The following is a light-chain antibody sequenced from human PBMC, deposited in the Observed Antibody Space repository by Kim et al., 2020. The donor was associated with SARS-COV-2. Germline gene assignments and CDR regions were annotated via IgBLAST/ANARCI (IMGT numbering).Light chain of an antibody. CDR3: CSYAGSYTWV. CDR1: SSNVGTYDY. CDR2: DVT. J-gene: IGLJ3*02. Sequence: GQSVTISCSGTSSNVGTYDYVSGYQQQPGKAPKLMIYDVTERPSGVPDRFSGSKSGNTASLTISGLQAEDEADYYCCSYAGSYTWVFGGGTQLTVL. V-gene: IGLV2-11*01.